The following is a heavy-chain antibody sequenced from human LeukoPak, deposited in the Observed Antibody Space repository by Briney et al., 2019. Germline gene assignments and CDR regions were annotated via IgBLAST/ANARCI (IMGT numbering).Heavy chain of an antibody. CDR2: INHSGST. J-gene: IGHJ5*02. CDR3: ASNYYDFWSGYANWFDP. CDR1: GGSFSCYY. Sequence: SETLSLTCAVYGGSFSCYYWSWIRQPPGKGLEWIGEINHSGSTNYNPSLKSRVTISVDTSKNQFSLKLSSVTAADTAVYYCASNYYDFWSGYANWFDPWGQGTLVTVSS. D-gene: IGHD3-3*01. V-gene: IGHV4-34*01.